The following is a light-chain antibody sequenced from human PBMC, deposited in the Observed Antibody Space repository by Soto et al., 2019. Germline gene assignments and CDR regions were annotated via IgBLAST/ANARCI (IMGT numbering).Light chain of an antibody. J-gene: IGKJ2*01. CDR2: GAS. CDR1: QSVSSSY. CDR3: QQYGSSPPYT. Sequence: ERVLKQSPGTLSLSPGKRATLSCRASQSVSSSYLAWYQQKPGQAPRLRIYGASSRATGTPDRYSGSGSGTDFTLTISRLEPEVFAVYSCQQYGSSPPYTFGQGTKLEIK. V-gene: IGKV3-20*01.